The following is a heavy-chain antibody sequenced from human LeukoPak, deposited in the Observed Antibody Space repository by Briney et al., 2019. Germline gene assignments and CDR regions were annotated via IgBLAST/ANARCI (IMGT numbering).Heavy chain of an antibody. CDR3: ARDRDGYYDSSGYNDY. CDR2: ISSSSSYI. CDR1: GFTFSSYS. V-gene: IGHV3-21*01. J-gene: IGHJ4*02. Sequence: GGSLRLSCAASGFTFSSYSMNWVRQAPGKGLEWVSSISSSSSYIYYADSVKGRFTISRDNAKNSLYLQMNSLRAEDMAVYYCARDRDGYYDSSGYNDYWGQGTLVTVSS. D-gene: IGHD3-22*01.